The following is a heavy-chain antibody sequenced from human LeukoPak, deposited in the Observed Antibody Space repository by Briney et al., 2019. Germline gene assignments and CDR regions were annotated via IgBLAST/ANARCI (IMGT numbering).Heavy chain of an antibody. Sequence: TLSLPCTGSGGSISSGEYDWSWIRQPAGKGLEWIGYICYSGSTYYNPSLKSRVTISVDTSKNQFALKLSSVTAADTAVYYCARRLFHWYFDLSGRGTPVTASA. CDR2: ICYSGST. CDR3: ARRLFHWYFDL. CDR1: GGSISSGEYD. V-gene: IGHV4-30-4*08. J-gene: IGHJ2*01.